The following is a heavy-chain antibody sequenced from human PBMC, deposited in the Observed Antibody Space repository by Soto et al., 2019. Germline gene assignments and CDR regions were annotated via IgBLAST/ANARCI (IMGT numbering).Heavy chain of an antibody. CDR1: GFTFSSYG. CDR3: AKGGYDYVWGRGGGMDV. J-gene: IGHJ6*02. CDR2: ISYDGSNK. Sequence: QVQLVESGGGVVQPGRSLRLSCAASGFTFSSYGMHWVRQAPGKGLEWVAVISYDGSNKYYADSVKGRFTISRDNSKNTLYLQMNSVRAEDTAVYYCAKGGYDYVWGRGGGMDVWGQGTTVTVSS. V-gene: IGHV3-30*18. D-gene: IGHD3-16*01.